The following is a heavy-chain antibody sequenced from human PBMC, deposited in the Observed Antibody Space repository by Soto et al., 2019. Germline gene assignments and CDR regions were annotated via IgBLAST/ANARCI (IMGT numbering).Heavy chain of an antibody. CDR3: ARSTVVTQYYFDY. Sequence: QVQLQESGPGLVKPSQTLSLTCTVSGGSISSGGYYWSWNRQHPGKGLEWIGYIYYSGSTYYNPSLKSRVTISVDTSKNQFSLKLSSVTAADTAVYYCARSTVVTQYYFDYWGHGTLVTVSS. V-gene: IGHV4-31*03. CDR2: IYYSGST. J-gene: IGHJ4*01. D-gene: IGHD4-17*01. CDR1: GGSISSGGYY.